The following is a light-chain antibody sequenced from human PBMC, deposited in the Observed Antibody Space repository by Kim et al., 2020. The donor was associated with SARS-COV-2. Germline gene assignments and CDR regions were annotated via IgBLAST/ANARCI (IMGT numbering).Light chain of an antibody. CDR2: ADN. J-gene: IGLJ3*02. V-gene: IGLV1-40*01. Sequence: QSVLTQPPSVSGAPGQRVTISCTGSSSNVGAGNAIHWYQQVPRTAPKLLIFADNNRPSGVPDRFSGSKSGTSASLTITGLQAEDEADYYCQSYDSSLTGGVFGGGTQLTVL. CDR3: QSYDSSLTGGV. CDR1: SSNVGAGNA.